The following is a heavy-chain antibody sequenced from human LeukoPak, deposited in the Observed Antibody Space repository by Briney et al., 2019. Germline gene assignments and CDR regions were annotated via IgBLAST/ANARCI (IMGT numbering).Heavy chain of an antibody. J-gene: IGHJ4*02. Sequence: ASVTVSFKASGYTFTSYGISWVRQAPGQGLEWMGWISAYNGNTNYAQKLQGRVTMTTDTSTSTAYMELRSLRSDDTAVYYCARDGAGYCSGGSCWGEFDYWGQGTLVTVSS. CDR2: ISAYNGNT. CDR3: ARDGAGYCSGGSCWGEFDY. CDR1: GYTFTSYG. V-gene: IGHV1-18*01. D-gene: IGHD2-15*01.